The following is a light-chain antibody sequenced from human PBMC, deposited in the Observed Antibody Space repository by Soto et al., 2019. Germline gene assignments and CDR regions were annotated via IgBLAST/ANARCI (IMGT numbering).Light chain of an antibody. CDR2: GAS. CDR3: LQKYYSVRT. CDR1: QGIAKD. V-gene: IGKV1-6*01. J-gene: IGKJ1*01. Sequence: AIQLTQSPSSLSASVGDRVTITCRASQGIAKDLGWYQQKPGKAPRLLIFGASFLQSGVPSRFSGSGSGTDFTLTINGLQHEDFATYYCLQKYYSVRTFGQGTQVEIK.